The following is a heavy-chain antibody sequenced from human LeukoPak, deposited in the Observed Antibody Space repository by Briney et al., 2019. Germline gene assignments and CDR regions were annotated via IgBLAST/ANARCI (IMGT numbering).Heavy chain of an antibody. CDR3: ARGIPLRYYYGSSAGWFDP. CDR2: INHSGST. D-gene: IGHD3-22*01. CDR1: GGSFSGYY. Sequence: SETLSLTCAVYGGSFSGYYWSWIRQPPGKGLEWIGEINHSGSTNYNPSLKSRVTISVDTSKNQFSLKLSSVTAADTAVYYCARGIPLRYYYGSSAGWFDPWGQGTLVTVSS. J-gene: IGHJ5*02. V-gene: IGHV4-34*01.